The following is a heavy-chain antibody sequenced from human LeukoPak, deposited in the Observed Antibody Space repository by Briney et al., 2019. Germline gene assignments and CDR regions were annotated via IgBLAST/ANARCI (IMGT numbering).Heavy chain of an antibody. Sequence: SRTLSLTCTVSGGSISSGGYNWGWIRQHPGKGLEWIVYIYYSGSTYYNPYLKRRVTISVGTSKNQFSLKLSSVTAADTAVYYCARELPDCSGGSCYPGWFDPWGQGTLVTVSS. CDR3: ARELPDCSGGSCYPGWFDP. D-gene: IGHD2-15*01. V-gene: IGHV4-31*03. CDR1: GGSISSGGYN. J-gene: IGHJ5*02. CDR2: IYYSGST.